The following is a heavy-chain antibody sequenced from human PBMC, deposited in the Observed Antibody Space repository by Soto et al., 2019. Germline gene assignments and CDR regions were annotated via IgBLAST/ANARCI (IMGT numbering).Heavy chain of an antibody. V-gene: IGHV1-18*01. CDR3: AKNGQPPYYYYGLDV. CDR1: AYSYTRYG. CDR2: ISGYNGDT. D-gene: IGHD2-8*01. Sequence: ASVKVSFRGAAYSYTRYGISWVRQSKGQGLEWMGWISGYNGDTNYAQKFQDRVSMTIDTSTGTAYMELRSLTSDDTAIYYCAKNGQPPYYYYGLDVWGQGTKVTSP. J-gene: IGHJ6*02.